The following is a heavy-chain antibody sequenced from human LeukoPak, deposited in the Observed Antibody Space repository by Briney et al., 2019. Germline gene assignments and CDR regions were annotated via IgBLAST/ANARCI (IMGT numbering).Heavy chain of an antibody. CDR2: INHSGST. V-gene: IGHV4-30-4*08. J-gene: IGHJ4*02. D-gene: IGHD3-10*01. CDR3: ARGRHYGSGSYYNY. CDR1: GGSISSGDYY. Sequence: PSQTLSLTCTVSGGSISSGDYYWSWIRQPPGKGLEWIGEINHSGSTNYNPSLKSRVTISVDTSKNQFSLKLSSVTAADTAVYYCARGRHYGSGSYYNYWGQGTLVTVSS.